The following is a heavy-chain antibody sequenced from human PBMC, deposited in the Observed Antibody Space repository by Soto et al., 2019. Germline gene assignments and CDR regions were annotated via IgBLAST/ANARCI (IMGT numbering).Heavy chain of an antibody. V-gene: IGHV4-34*01. CDR1: GGSFSGYY. CDR3: ARDIVVVPAARSVWFDP. D-gene: IGHD2-2*01. J-gene: IGHJ5*02. Sequence: PSETLSLTCAVYGGSFSGYYWSWIRQPPGKGLEWIGEINHSGSTNYNPSLKSRVTISVDTSEIQFSLKLSSVTAADTAVYYCARDIVVVPAARSVWFDPWGQGTLVTVSS. CDR2: INHSGST.